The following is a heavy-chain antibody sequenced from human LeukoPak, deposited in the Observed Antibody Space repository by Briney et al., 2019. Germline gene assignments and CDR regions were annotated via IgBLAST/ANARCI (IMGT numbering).Heavy chain of an antibody. J-gene: IGHJ6*02. CDR3: AKDRGDGYNYDYYYGMDV. D-gene: IGHD5-24*01. CDR2: ISYDGSNK. CDR1: GLTFSSYG. Sequence: GGSLRLSCAASGLTFSSYGMHWVRQAPGKGLEWVAVISYDGSNKYYADSVKGRFTVSRDNSKNTLYLQMNSLRAQDTAVYYCAKDRGDGYNYDYYYGMDVWGQGTTVTVSS. V-gene: IGHV3-30*18.